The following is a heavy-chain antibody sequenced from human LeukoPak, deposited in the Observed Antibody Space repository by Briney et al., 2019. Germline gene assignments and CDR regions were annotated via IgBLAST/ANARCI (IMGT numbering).Heavy chain of an antibody. J-gene: IGHJ4*02. D-gene: IGHD3-22*01. CDR2: IYTSGST. V-gene: IGHV4-4*07. CDR3: ARDPDYYDMGNFDY. CDR1: GGSISSYY. Sequence: SETLSLTCTVSGGSISSYYWSWIRQPPGKGLEWIGRIYTSGSTNYNPSLKSRVTMSVDTSKNQFSLKLSSVTAADTAVYYCARDPDYYDMGNFDYWGQGTLVTVSS.